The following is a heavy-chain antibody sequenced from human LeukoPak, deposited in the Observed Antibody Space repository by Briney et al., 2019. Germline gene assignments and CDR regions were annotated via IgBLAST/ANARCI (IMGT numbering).Heavy chain of an antibody. Sequence: PGGSLRLSCAASGFTFSSYWMSWVRQAPGKGLEWVANIKQDGSEKYYVDSVKGRFTISRDNAKNSLYLQMNSLRAEDTAVYYCARQGSGSLTWFDPWGQGSLVTVSS. V-gene: IGHV3-7*01. CDR2: IKQDGSEK. CDR3: ARQGSGSLTWFDP. J-gene: IGHJ5*02. D-gene: IGHD3-10*01. CDR1: GFTFSSYW.